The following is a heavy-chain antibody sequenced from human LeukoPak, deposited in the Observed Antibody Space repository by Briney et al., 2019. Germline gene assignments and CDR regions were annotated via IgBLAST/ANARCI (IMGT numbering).Heavy chain of an antibody. Sequence: GASVKVSCKASGGPFSSYDISWVRQAPGQGLEWMGGITPIFGTAVYAQKFQGRVTITAVESMSTAYMELTSLRSEDTATYYCARGWLAETTLVTPYNYWGQGTLVTVSS. D-gene: IGHD4-23*01. CDR2: ITPIFGTA. CDR3: ARGWLAETTLVTPYNY. J-gene: IGHJ4*02. CDR1: GGPFSSYD. V-gene: IGHV1-69*13.